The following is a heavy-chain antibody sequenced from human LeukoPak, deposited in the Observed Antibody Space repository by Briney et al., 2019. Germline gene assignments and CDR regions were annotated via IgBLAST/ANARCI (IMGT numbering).Heavy chain of an antibody. CDR1: GFTFSSYE. CDR3: AREAGTILDY. CDR2: ISSSGSTI. J-gene: IGHJ4*02. D-gene: IGHD3-3*01. V-gene: IGHV3-48*03. Sequence: GGSLRLSCAASGFTFSSYEMNWVRQAPGKGLEWVSYISSSGSTIYYADSVKGRFTISRDNAKNSLYLQMNSLRAEDTAVYYCAREAGTILDYWGQGTLVTVSS.